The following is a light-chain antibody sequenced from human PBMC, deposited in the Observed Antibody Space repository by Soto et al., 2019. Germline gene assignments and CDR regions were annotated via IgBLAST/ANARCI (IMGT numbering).Light chain of an antibody. J-gene: IGKJ1*01. CDR1: QSVSSSN. CDR2: GAS. CDR3: QQFGSSPRT. V-gene: IGKV3-20*01. Sequence: EIVMTQSPATVPVSPGERVTLSCRASQSVSSSNLAWYQQKPGQAPRLLIYGASSRATGIPDRFSGSGSGTDFTLTISRLEPEDFVVYYCQQFGSSPRTFGQGTKVDIK.